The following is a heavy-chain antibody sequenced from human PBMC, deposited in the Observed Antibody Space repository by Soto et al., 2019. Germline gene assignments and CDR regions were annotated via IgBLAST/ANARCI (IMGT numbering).Heavy chain of an antibody. Sequence: GGSLRLSCAASGFTFSSYGMHWVRQAPGKGLEWVAVIWYVGSNKYYADSVKGRFTISRDNSKNTLYLQMNSLRAEDTAVYYCARDFYYGSGSPMFDPWGQGTLVTVSS. V-gene: IGHV3-33*01. CDR3: ARDFYYGSGSPMFDP. CDR2: IWYVGSNK. CDR1: GFTFSSYG. D-gene: IGHD3-10*01. J-gene: IGHJ5*02.